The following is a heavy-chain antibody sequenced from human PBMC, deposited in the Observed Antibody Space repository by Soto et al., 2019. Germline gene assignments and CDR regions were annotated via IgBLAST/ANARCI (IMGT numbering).Heavy chain of an antibody. V-gene: IGHV4-39*01. Sequence: QLQLQESGPGLVKPSETLSLTCTVSGGSISSSSYYWAWIRQPPGKGLEWIGSVYYSGNTYYGPSLKRRVTLSVATSKNQFSLQLSSVTASDTAVYYWARHPNSGWLGYWGQGILVTVSS. CDR3: ARHPNSGWLGY. J-gene: IGHJ4*02. D-gene: IGHD5-12*01. CDR1: GGSISSSSYY. CDR2: VYYSGNT.